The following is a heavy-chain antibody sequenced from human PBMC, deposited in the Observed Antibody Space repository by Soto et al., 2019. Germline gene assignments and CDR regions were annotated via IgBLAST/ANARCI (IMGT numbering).Heavy chain of an antibody. J-gene: IGHJ4*02. CDR3: ARDTRLRYYDLWSGPFDY. D-gene: IGHD3-3*01. CDR2: ISSSSSYI. V-gene: IGHV3-21*01. Sequence: EVQLVESGGGLVKPGGSLRLSCAASGFTFSSYSMNWVRQAPGKGLEWVSSISSSSSYIYYADSVKGRFTISRDNAKNSLYLQMNSLRADDTAVYYCARDTRLRYYDLWSGPFDYWGQGTLVTVSS. CDR1: GFTFSSYS.